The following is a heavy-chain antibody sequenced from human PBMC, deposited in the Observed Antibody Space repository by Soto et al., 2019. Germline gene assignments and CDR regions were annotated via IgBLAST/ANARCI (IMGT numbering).Heavy chain of an antibody. CDR3: AKGPDSSGYAGDVFDI. J-gene: IGHJ3*02. V-gene: IGHV3-23*01. D-gene: IGHD3-22*01. Sequence: GGSLRLSCAASGFTFSSYAMSWVRQAPGKGLEWVSAISGSGGSTYYADSVKGRFTISRDNSKHTLYLQMNSLRAEDTAVYYCAKGPDSSGYAGDVFDIWGQGTMATVSS. CDR1: GFTFSSYA. CDR2: ISGSGGST.